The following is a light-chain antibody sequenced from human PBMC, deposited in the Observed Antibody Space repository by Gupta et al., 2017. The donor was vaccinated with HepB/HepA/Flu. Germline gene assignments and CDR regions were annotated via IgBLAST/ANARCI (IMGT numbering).Light chain of an antibody. CDR1: SGSLAGYY. V-gene: IGLV6-57*03. J-gene: IGLJ2*01. Sequence: NFMLTQPHSVSGSPGDAVTISCTRSSGSLAGYYLQWYQQRPGSATTIVIYEDDKRLAWVPARCSCSIDSASNTASLTISGLKTEDDADYYCQSYDGSDNVVFGGGIRLTVL. CDR3: QSYDGSDNVV. CDR2: EDD.